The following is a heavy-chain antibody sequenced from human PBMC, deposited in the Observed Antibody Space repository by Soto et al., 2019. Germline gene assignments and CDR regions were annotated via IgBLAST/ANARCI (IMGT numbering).Heavy chain of an antibody. J-gene: IGHJ4*02. CDR3: ARSPTVVNPFDY. D-gene: IGHD4-17*01. Sequence: TGGSLRLSCAASGFTFSSYAMHWVRQAPGKGLEWVAVISYDGSNKYYADSVKGRFTISRDNSKNTLYLQMNSLRAEDTAVYYCARSPTVVNPFDYWGQGTMVTVYS. CDR2: ISYDGSNK. V-gene: IGHV3-30-3*01. CDR1: GFTFSSYA.